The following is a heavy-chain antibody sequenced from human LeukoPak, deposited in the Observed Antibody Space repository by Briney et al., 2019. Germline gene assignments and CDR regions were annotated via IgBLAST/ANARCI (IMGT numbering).Heavy chain of an antibody. J-gene: IGHJ6*02. D-gene: IGHD6-19*01. CDR3: AREAGYGMDV. V-gene: IGHV3-30*03. CDR1: EFTFSSYG. CDR2: MSYDGSGK. Sequence: PGGSLRLSCAASEFTFSSYGMHWVRQAPGKGLEWVAVMSYDGSGKYYADSVKGRFTISRDNSKSTLYLQVNSLRAEDTAVYYCAREAGYGMDVWGQGTTVTVSS.